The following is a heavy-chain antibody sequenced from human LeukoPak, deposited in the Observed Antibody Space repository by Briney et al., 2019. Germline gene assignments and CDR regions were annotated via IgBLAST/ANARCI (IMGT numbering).Heavy chain of an antibody. CDR1: GFTFGSYA. V-gene: IGHV3-23*01. CDR2: ISGSGNA. J-gene: IGHJ4*02. Sequence: GGSLRLSCAASGFTFGSYAMSWVRQAPGRGLEWVLSISGSGNAYYADSVKGRFSISRDKSKNTLYLQMNSLRAEDTAVYYCATHQKYQLLLDYWGQGTLVTVS. CDR3: ATHQKYQLLLDY. D-gene: IGHD2-2*01.